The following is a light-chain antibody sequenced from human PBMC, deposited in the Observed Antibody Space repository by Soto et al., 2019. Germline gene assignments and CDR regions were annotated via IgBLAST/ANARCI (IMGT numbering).Light chain of an antibody. CDR1: SSDVGTYDD. Sequence: QSVLTQPASVSASPGQSITISCTGSSSDVGTYDDVSWYRQHPGKGPKLLIYEVTNRPSGVSNRCSGSKSGNTASLTISGVKAEDEDDYYCSSYTISSTNVFGSGTKLTVL. J-gene: IGLJ1*01. V-gene: IGLV2-14*01. CDR2: EVT. CDR3: SSYTISSTNV.